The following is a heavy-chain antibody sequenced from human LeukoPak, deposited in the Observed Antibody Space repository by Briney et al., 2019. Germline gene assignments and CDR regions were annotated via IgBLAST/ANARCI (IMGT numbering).Heavy chain of an antibody. V-gene: IGHV4-34*01. CDR1: GGSFSGYY. CDR3: ARGVGSSPGNWFDP. CDR2: INHSGST. Sequence: PSETLSLTCAVYGGSFSGYYWSWTRQPPGKGLEWIGEINHSGSTNYNPSLKSRVTISVDTSKNQFSLKLSSVTAADTAVYYCARGVGSSPGNWFDPWGQGTLVTVSS. J-gene: IGHJ5*02. D-gene: IGHD6-6*01.